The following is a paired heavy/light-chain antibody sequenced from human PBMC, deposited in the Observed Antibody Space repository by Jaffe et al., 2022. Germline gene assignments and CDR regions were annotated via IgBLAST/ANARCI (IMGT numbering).Light chain of an antibody. CDR2: GAS. CDR1: QSVSSSY. Sequence: EIVLTQSPGTLSLSPGERATLSCRASQSVSSSYLAWYQQKPGQAPRLLIYGASSRATGIPDRFSGSGSGTDFTLTISRLEPEDFAVYYCQQYGSSRPITFGQGTRLEIK. V-gene: IGKV3-20*01. J-gene: IGKJ5*01. CDR3: QQYGSSRPIT.
Heavy chain of an antibody. CDR3: AKADNDYIWGSYRFYDAFDI. J-gene: IGHJ3*02. Sequence: EVQLVESGGGLVQPGRSLRLSCAASGFTFDDYAMHWVRQAPGKGLEWVSGISWNSGSIGYADSVKGRFTISRDNAKNSLYLQMNSLRAEDTALYYCAKADNDYIWGSYRFYDAFDIWGQGTMVTVSS. CDR1: GFTFDDYA. CDR2: ISWNSGSI. V-gene: IGHV3-9*01. D-gene: IGHD3-16*02.